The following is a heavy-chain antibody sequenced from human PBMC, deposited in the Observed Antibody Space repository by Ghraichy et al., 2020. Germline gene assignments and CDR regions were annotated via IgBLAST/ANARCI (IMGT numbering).Heavy chain of an antibody. CDR2: ISGSGGNT. CDR1: GFTFSSYA. V-gene: IGHV3-23*01. D-gene: IGHD2-15*01. CDR3: AKDVGRGGGSCFHH. J-gene: IGHJ1*01. Sequence: LSLTCAASGFTFSSYAMSWVRQAPGKGLEWVSAISGSGGNTYYADSVKGRFTFSRDNYKNTLYLQMNSLRAEDTAVYYCAKDVGRGGGSCFHHWGQGTLVTVSA.